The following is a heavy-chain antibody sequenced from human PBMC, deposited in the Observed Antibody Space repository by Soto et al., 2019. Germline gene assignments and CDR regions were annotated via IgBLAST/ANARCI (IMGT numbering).Heavy chain of an antibody. J-gene: IGHJ5*02. CDR2: VYYTGNT. CDR3: ERHENNYVKGADP. Sequence: SETLSLTCTVSGDSITSTSYYWGWIRQPPGKGLEWIGSVYYTGNTYYNPSLKSRVTISVDTSKNEFSLRLSSVTAADSAVYYCERHENNYVKGADPWGQGALVTVSS. D-gene: IGHD3-10*02. V-gene: IGHV4-39*01. CDR1: GDSITSTSYY.